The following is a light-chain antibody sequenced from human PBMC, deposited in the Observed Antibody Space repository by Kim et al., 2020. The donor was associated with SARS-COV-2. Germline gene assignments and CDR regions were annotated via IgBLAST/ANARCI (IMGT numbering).Light chain of an antibody. CDR1: QSVGSN. CDR2: SAS. V-gene: IGKV3-15*01. Sequence: LPVSPGERATLSCRASQSVGSNLAWYQQKPGQAPRLLIHSASTRATGIPARFSGSGSGTDFTLTISSLQSEDFAVYYCQQSNNWYTFGQGTKLEIK. J-gene: IGKJ2*01. CDR3: QQSNNWYT.